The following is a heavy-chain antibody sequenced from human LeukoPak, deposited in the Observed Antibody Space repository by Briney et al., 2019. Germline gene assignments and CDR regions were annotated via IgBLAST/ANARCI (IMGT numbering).Heavy chain of an antibody. CDR3: ARDPPALYYYDSSGSDY. CDR2: ISSSSSYI. CDR1: GFTFSSYA. D-gene: IGHD3-22*01. Sequence: GGSLRLSCAASGFTFSSYAMSWVRQAPGKGLEWVSSISSSSSYIYYADSVKGRFTISRDNAKNSLYLQMNSLRAEDTAVYYCARDPPALYYYDSSGSDYWGQGTLVTVSS. V-gene: IGHV3-21*01. J-gene: IGHJ4*02.